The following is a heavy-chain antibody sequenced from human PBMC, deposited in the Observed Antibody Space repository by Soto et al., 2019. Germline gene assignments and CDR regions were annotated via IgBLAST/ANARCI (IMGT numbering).Heavy chain of an antibody. V-gene: IGHV1-69*01. J-gene: IGHJ4*02. CDR3: ARGGFGDGYNLGSYYFDY. Sequence: QVQLVQSGAEVKKPGSSVKVSCKASGGTFSSYAISWVRQAPGQGLEWMGGIIPIFGTANYAQKFQGRVTITADESTRTAYMELSSLRSEDTAVYYCARGGFGDGYNLGSYYFDYWGQGTLVTVSS. D-gene: IGHD5-12*01. CDR1: GGTFSSYA. CDR2: IIPIFGTA.